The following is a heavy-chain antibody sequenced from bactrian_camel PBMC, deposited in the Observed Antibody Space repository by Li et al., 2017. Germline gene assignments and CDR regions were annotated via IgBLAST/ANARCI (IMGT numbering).Heavy chain of an antibody. V-gene: IGHV3S26*01. CDR3: AAGPPAIPPYLGDYMYND. CDR1: GYTYSRYC. Sequence: HVQLVESGGGSVQAGGSLKLSCVASGYTYSRYCMAWFRQAPGKKREGVAAIDIDGATTYADSVKGRFTISHDDAKNTLYLQMNDLKPEDTAMYYCAAGPPAIPPYLGDYMYNDWGQGTQVTVS. J-gene: IGHJ4*01. D-gene: IGHD4*01. CDR2: IDIDGAT.